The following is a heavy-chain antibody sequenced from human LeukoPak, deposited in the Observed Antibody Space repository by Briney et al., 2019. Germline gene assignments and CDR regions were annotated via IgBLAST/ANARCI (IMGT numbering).Heavy chain of an antibody. J-gene: IGHJ6*03. CDR3: ARDGLDGYSPYYYMDV. Sequence: SETLSLTCTVSGGSIISSNYYWGWIRQPPGKGLEWIATIYYSGSTYYNPSLNSRVTISVDTSKNQFSLKLTSVTAADTAVYYCARDGLDGYSPYYYMDVWGRGTTVTVSS. CDR1: GGSIISSNYY. CDR2: IYYSGST. D-gene: IGHD5-24*01. V-gene: IGHV4-39*07.